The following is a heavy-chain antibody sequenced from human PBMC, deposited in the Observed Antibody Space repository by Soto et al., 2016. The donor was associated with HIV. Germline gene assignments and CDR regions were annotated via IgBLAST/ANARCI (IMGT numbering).Heavy chain of an antibody. CDR1: GTSITTNNW. CDR3: TSLQFGGVHPNGRDV. J-gene: IGHJ6*02. V-gene: IGHV4-4*02. CDR2: MYHGGIT. Sequence: QVHLQESGPGLVKPSGTLSLTCSVSGTSITTNNWWSWVRQPPGKGLEWIGEMYHGGITNYNPSLESRVTILLDNSKNHFSLILTSVTAADTAIYYCTSLQFGGVHPNGRDVVGPRDHGHRL. D-gene: IGHD3-16*01.